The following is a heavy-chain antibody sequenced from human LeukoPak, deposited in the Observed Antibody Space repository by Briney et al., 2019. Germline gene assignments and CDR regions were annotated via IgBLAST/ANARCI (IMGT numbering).Heavy chain of an antibody. CDR1: GVTFSGSA. V-gene: IGHV3-73*01. CDR2: IRSKANSYAT. D-gene: IGHD6-19*01. Sequence: GGSLRLSCAASGVTFSGSAMHWVRQASGKGLEWVGRIRSKANSYATAYAASVKGRFTISRDDSKNTAYLQMNSLKTEDTAVYYCTGRIAVALDAFDIWGQGTMVTVSS. J-gene: IGHJ3*02. CDR3: TGRIAVALDAFDI.